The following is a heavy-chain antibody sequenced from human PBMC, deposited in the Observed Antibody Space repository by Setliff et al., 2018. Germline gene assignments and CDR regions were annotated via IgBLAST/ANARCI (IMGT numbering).Heavy chain of an antibody. CDR2: ISYSGTP. V-gene: IGHV4-39*01. D-gene: IGHD2-15*01. Sequence: SETLSLTCTVSDDSFTSSRYYWGWIRQAPGSGLEWIGSISYSGTPYYNASVESRVTISIDTSRNQFSLELRSLTVADTATYYCVRPGGTTVVARHFDYWGSGILVTVSS. CDR3: VRPGGTTVVARHFDY. CDR1: DDSFTSSRYY. J-gene: IGHJ4*01.